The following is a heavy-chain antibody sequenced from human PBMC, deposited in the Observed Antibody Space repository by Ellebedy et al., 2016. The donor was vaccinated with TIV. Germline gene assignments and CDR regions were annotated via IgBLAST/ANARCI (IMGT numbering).Heavy chain of an antibody. V-gene: IGHV4-34*01. CDR2: INHSGST. CDR1: GGSFSGYY. D-gene: IGHD3-10*01. CDR3: ARSVGEYDY. Sequence: SETLSLXCAVYGGSFSGYYWSWIRQPPGKGLEWIGEINHSGSTNYNPSLKSRVTISVDTSKNQFSLKLSSVTAADTAVYYCARSVGEYDYWGQGTLVTVSS. J-gene: IGHJ4*02.